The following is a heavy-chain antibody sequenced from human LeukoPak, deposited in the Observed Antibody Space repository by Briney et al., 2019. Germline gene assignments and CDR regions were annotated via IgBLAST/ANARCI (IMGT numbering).Heavy chain of an antibody. CDR1: GFIFNRYS. CDR3: ARDAGGYHNYYYMDA. J-gene: IGHJ6*03. V-gene: IGHV3-48*01. CDR2: ISSSGSSM. Sequence: GGSLRLSCAASGFIFNRYSVNWVRQAPGKGLEWVSYISSSGSSMTYADSVKGRFTISRDNAKNSLFLQMNSLRAEDTAVYYCARDAGGYHNYYYMDAWGKGTTVTVSS. D-gene: IGHD5-18*01.